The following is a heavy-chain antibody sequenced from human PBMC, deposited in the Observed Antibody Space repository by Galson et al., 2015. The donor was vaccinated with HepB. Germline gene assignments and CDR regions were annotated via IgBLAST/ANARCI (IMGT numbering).Heavy chain of an antibody. CDR3: ARTVQLVFGRSWVGAYGMDV. V-gene: IGHV2-70*01. CDR2: IDWDDDK. CDR1: VFSLSTRGMC. D-gene: IGHD3-3*01. Sequence: PSLVKPTQPLTLTCTFSVFSLSTRGMCVSWLRQPPGKALEWLALIDWDDDKYYSTSLKTRLTISKDTSKNQVVLTMTNMDPVDTATYYCARTVQLVFGRSWVGAYGMDVWGQGTTVTVSS. J-gene: IGHJ6*02.